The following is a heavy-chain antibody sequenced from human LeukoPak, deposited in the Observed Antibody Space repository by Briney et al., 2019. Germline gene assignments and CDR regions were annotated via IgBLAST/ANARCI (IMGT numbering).Heavy chain of an antibody. Sequence: SETLSLTCTVSGGSISSYYWSWIRQPAGKGLEWIGRIYTSGSTNYNPSLKSRVTMSVDTSKNQFSLKLSSVTAADTAVYYCARTPMVRSANWGYGMDVWGHGTTVTVSS. CDR1: GGSISSYY. J-gene: IGHJ6*02. D-gene: IGHD3-10*01. CDR2: IYTSGST. CDR3: ARTPMVRSANWGYGMDV. V-gene: IGHV4-4*07.